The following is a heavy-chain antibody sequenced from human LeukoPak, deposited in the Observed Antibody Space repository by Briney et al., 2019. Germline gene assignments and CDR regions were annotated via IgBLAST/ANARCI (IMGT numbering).Heavy chain of an antibody. CDR2: INPNSGDT. Sequence: ASVKVSCKTSGYTFTGYYIHWVRQAPGQGLEWMGWINPNSGDTNYAQKFQGRVSMTGDTSISTAYMELSRLRSDDTALYYCARDGVAVAGPFDYWGQGTLVTVSS. D-gene: IGHD6-19*01. J-gene: IGHJ4*02. V-gene: IGHV1-2*02. CDR1: GYTFTGYY. CDR3: ARDGVAVAGPFDY.